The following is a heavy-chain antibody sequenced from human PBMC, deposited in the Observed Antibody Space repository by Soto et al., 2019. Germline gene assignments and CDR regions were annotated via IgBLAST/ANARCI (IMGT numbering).Heavy chain of an antibody. CDR1: GDSINSDSVY. CDR3: ARERQVGPSSGRFDP. V-gene: IGHV4-31*03. J-gene: IGHJ5*02. CDR2: ITYNGRT. Sequence: QVHLQESGPGLVKPSQTLSLTCSVNGDSINSDSVYWSWIRQSPGKGLEYIGYITYNGRTFYNPSIKSRVTMSVDTPKNQFSLEVRSVTAADTAVYYCARERQVGPSSGRFDPWGQGTLVTVST.